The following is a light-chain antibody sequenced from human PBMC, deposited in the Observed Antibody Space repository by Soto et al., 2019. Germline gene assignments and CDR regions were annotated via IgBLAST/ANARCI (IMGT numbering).Light chain of an antibody. J-gene: IGKJ1*01. CDR1: QTISSW. V-gene: IGKV1-5*03. Sequence: DIQMTPSPSRMYASVGDTITLTCRASQTISSWLAWYQQKPGKAPKLLIYKASTLKSGVPSRFSGSGSGTEFTLTISSLQPDDFATYYCQHYNSYSEACGQGTKVDTK. CDR2: KAS. CDR3: QHYNSYSEA.